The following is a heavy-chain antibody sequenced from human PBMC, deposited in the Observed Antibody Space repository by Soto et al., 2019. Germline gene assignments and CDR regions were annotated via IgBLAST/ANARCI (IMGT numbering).Heavy chain of an antibody. Sequence: SETLSLTCTVSGGSISSYYWSWIRQPAGKGLEWIGRIYTSGSTNYNPSLKSRVTMSVDTSKNQFSLKLSSVTAADTAVYYCAREGYSYGLYYYYYGMDVWGQGNTVTVSS. CDR2: IYTSGST. CDR3: AREGYSYGLYYYYYGMDV. V-gene: IGHV4-4*07. CDR1: GGSISSYY. J-gene: IGHJ6*02. D-gene: IGHD5-18*01.